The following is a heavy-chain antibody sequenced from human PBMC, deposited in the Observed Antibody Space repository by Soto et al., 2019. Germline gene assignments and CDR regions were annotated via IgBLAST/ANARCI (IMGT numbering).Heavy chain of an antibody. CDR3: ARDDYYDSSGYYVQNAFDI. V-gene: IGHV3-33*01. CDR2: IWYDGSNK. J-gene: IGHJ3*02. D-gene: IGHD3-22*01. Sequence: VAVIWYDGSNKYYADSVKGRFTISRDNSKNTLYLQMNSLRAEDTAVYYCARDDYYDSSGYYVQNAFDIWGQGTMVTVSS.